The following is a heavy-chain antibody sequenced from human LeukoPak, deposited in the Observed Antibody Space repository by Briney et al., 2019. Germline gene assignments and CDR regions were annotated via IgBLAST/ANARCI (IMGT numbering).Heavy chain of an antibody. Sequence: SETLSLPRSVSGGSLSRYYWSWIPQPAGKGPELIRRIYTSGSTNYHPSLQSRLTLPVDTSKNQFSLKLSSVTAGDRAVYYCVRDSAYSSSWYDNWFDPWGQGTLVTVSA. CDR2: IYTSGST. D-gene: IGHD6-13*01. J-gene: IGHJ5*02. CDR1: GGSLSRYY. V-gene: IGHV4-4*07. CDR3: VRDSAYSSSWYDNWFDP.